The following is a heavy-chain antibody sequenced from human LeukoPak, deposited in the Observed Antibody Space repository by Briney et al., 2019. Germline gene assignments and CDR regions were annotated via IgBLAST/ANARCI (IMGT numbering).Heavy chain of an antibody. V-gene: IGHV1-18*04. Sequence: ASVKVSCKASGYTFTGYYMHWVRQAPGQRLEWMGWISGYNGYTKYAQKLQGRVTITTDTSTSTAHMELRSLRSDDTAVYYCARVSPHRKMSYGNQNWFDTWGQGTLVTVSS. CDR2: ISGYNGYT. CDR3: ARVSPHRKMSYGNQNWFDT. J-gene: IGHJ5*02. D-gene: IGHD3-16*01. CDR1: GYTFTGYY.